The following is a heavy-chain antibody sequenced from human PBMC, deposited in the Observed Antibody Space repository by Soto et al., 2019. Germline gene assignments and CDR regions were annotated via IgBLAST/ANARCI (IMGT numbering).Heavy chain of an antibody. CDR3: ARGGIAAPRGYYYYYGMDV. V-gene: IGHV4-59*02. D-gene: IGHD6-6*01. J-gene: IGHJ6*02. CDR1: GGSVTSYY. Sequence: SETLSLTCTVSGGSVTSYYWSWIRQPPGKGMEWIAYIYYSGSTNYNPSLKSRVTVSVDMSKNQFSLTLTSVTAADTAVYYCARGGIAAPRGYYYYYGMDVWGQGTTVTVSS. CDR2: IYYSGST.